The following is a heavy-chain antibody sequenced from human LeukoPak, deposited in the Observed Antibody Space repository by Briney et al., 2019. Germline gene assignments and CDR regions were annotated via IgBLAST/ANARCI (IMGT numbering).Heavy chain of an antibody. CDR3: ARVPYSSWSPAAFDI. CDR1: GGSISSGSYY. J-gene: IGHJ3*02. D-gene: IGHD6-13*01. V-gene: IGHV4-61*02. CDR2: IYTSGST. Sequence: SETLSLTCTVSGGSISSGSYYWSWIRQPAGKGLEWIGRIYTSGSTNYNPSLKSRVTISVDTSKNQFSLKLSSVTAADTAVYYCARVPYSSWSPAAFDIWGQGTMVTVSS.